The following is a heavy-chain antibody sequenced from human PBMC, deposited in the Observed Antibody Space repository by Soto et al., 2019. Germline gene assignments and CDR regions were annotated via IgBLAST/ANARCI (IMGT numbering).Heavy chain of an antibody. J-gene: IGHJ1*01. CDR3: AKVGSFGSSGWYDPRPLQH. Sequence: GGSLRLSCEASGFSFGDSAIHWVRQASGKGLEWVGRIRNKTNNYATAFNAPVKGRFTISRDDSKNTVYLQMNSLRAEDTAVYYCAKVGSFGSSGWYDPRPLQHWGQGT. CDR2: IRNKTNNYAT. D-gene: IGHD6-19*01. V-gene: IGHV3-73*01. CDR1: GFSFGDSA.